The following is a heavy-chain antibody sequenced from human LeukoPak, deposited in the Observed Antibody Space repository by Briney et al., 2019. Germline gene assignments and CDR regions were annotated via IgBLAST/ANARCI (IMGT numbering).Heavy chain of an antibody. CDR1: GFTFSNYA. V-gene: IGHV3-23*01. J-gene: IGHJ5*02. CDR2: IRAGGGST. Sequence: GGSLRLSCAASGFTFSNYAMTWVRQAPGKGLEWVSGIRAGGGSTNFADSVRGRFTLSTDNSKNTLYLQMDSLRAEDAAIYYCAKDGGSGMGFDPWGQGTLVTVSS. D-gene: IGHD3-10*01. CDR3: AKDGGSGMGFDP.